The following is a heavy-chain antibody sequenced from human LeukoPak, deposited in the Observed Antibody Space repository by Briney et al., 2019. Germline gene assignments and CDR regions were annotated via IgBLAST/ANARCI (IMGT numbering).Heavy chain of an antibody. Sequence: PGGSLRLSCAASGLTFSNHAMSWVRQAPGKGLEWVSAIDYSGGRTYSTDSVKGRFTISRDNSKNTLYPQMNTLRVETTAVYYCAKAPSGSSMGGERHFDSWGQGTLVTVSS. CDR3: AKAPSGSSMGGERHFDS. V-gene: IGHV3-23*01. CDR2: IDYSGGRT. CDR1: GLTFSNHA. J-gene: IGHJ4*02. D-gene: IGHD1-1*01.